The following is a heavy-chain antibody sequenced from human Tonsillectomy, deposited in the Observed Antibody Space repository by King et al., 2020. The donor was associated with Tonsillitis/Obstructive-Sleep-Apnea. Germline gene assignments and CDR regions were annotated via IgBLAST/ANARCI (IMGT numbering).Heavy chain of an antibody. CDR3: ARQGSLPRHYYYYYYMDV. J-gene: IGHJ6*03. CDR1: GYTFTNYW. V-gene: IGHV5-51*01. CDR2: IYPGDSET. Sequence: QLVQSGAEVKKPGESLKISCKGSGYTFTNYWIGWVRQMPGKGLEWMGIIYPGDSETRYSPSFQGQVTISADKSISTAYLQWSSLKVSDTAMYYCARQGSLPRHYYYYYYMDVWGKGTTVTVSS.